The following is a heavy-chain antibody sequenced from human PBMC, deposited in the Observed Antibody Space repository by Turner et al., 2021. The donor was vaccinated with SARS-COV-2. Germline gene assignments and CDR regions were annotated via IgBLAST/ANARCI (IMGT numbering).Heavy chain of an antibody. Sequence: QVQLVASGGGVVQPGRSLRLSCAASGFTFSTYAIHWVRQAPGKGLEWVAVIWYDGSNKFYVDSVKGRFTISRDNSKNTLYLQMNSLRAEDTAVYYCARDYSSSSYLVSWFDPWGQGTLVTVSS. CDR2: IWYDGSNK. V-gene: IGHV3-33*01. CDR3: ARDYSSSSYLVSWFDP. D-gene: IGHD6-6*01. CDR1: GFTFSTYA. J-gene: IGHJ5*02.